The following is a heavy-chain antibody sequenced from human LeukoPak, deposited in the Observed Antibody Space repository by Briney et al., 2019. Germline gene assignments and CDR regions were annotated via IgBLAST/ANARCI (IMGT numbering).Heavy chain of an antibody. CDR1: GFTFSTYW. J-gene: IGHJ3*02. Sequence: GVSLRLSCSASGFTFSTYWMSWVRQAPGKGLEWMANINRDGGAQNYVDSVKGRFTISRDNAKDSLFLQMNNLRAEDTALYYCARDGIPTYAFDIWGQGTMVTVSP. CDR2: INRDGGAQ. CDR3: ARDGIPTYAFDI. D-gene: IGHD1-26*01. V-gene: IGHV3-7*01.